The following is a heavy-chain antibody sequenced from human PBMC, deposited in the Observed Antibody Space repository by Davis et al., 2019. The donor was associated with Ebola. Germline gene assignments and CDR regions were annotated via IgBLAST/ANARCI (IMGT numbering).Heavy chain of an antibody. CDR2: IFYTGST. CDR1: GGSISGYY. J-gene: IGHJ4*02. V-gene: IGHV4-59*08. D-gene: IGHD4-11*01. CDR3: ARGDYSFDY. Sequence: MPSETLSLTCTVSGGSISGYYWSWIRQPPGKGLEWIGYIFYTGSTSYNPSLKSRVTISVDTSKKQLSLRLGSVTAADTAVYYCARGDYSFDYWGQGTLVTVSS.